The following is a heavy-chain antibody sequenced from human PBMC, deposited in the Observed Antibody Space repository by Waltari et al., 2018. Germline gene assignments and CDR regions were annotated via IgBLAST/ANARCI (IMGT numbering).Heavy chain of an antibody. CDR1: GDTFSSYA. CDR2: IISIFGTA. Sequence: QVQLVQSGAAVKKHGSSVTVSCKASGDTFSSYATSWVRQAPGQGLEWMGWIISIFGTANYAQKFQGRVTITAGESRRTAYMELSSLRSEDTAVYYCATAPYDYVWGSYRRLFDYWGQGTLVTVSS. V-gene: IGHV1-69*01. J-gene: IGHJ4*02. CDR3: ATAPYDYVWGSYRRLFDY. D-gene: IGHD3-16*02.